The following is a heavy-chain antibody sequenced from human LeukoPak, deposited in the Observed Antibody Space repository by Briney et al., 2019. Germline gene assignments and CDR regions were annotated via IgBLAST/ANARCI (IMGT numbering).Heavy chain of an antibody. V-gene: IGHV3-74*01. Sequence: GGSLRLSCAASGFTFSTYWMHWVRQVPGKGLVWVSRISSDGSSTSYADSVKGRFTISRDNGKNTLYLQMNSLRAEDTAVYYCVRYTTMAETFDYWGQGTLVTVSS. D-gene: IGHD5-18*01. J-gene: IGHJ4*02. CDR3: VRYTTMAETFDY. CDR1: GFTFSTYW. CDR2: ISSDGSST.